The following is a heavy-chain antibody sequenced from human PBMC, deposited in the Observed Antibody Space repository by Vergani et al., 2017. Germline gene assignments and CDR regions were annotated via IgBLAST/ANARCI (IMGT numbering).Heavy chain of an antibody. Sequence: VQLVESGGGLVKPGGSLRLSCAASGFTFSSYSMNWVRQAPGKGLEWIGEINHSGSTNYNPSLKSRVTISVDTSKNQFSLKLSSVTAADTAVYYCAGSYCYGSGVWDYWGQGTLVTVSS. J-gene: IGHJ4*02. CDR2: INHSGST. CDR1: GFTFSSYS. V-gene: IGHV4-34*08. D-gene: IGHD3-10*01. CDR3: AGSYCYGSGVWDY.